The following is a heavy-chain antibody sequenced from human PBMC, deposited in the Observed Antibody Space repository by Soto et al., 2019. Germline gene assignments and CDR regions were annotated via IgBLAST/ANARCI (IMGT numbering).Heavy chain of an antibody. CDR1: GFTFSSYG. CDR3: AKVAGATPPPDFDY. V-gene: IGHV3-30*18. Sequence: QPGGSLRLSCAASGFTFSSYGMHWVRQAPGKGLEWVAVISYDGSNKYYADSVKGRFTISRDNSKNTLYLQMNSLRAEDTAVYYCAKVAGATPPPDFDYWGQGTLVTVSS. CDR2: ISYDGSNK. D-gene: IGHD1-26*01. J-gene: IGHJ4*02.